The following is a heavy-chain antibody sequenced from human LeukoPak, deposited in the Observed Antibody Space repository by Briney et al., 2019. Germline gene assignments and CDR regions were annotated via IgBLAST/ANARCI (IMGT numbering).Heavy chain of an antibody. J-gene: IGHJ4*02. D-gene: IGHD1-14*01. CDR1: GFTVITNH. CDR3: ARGVEPLAANTLAY. Sequence: PGGSLTLSCAASGFTVITNHMTWVRQAPGKGLEWVSDLYSDGNTKYADSVQGRFTISRDNSKNTLYLEMNSLSPDDTAVYYCARGVEPLAANTLAYWGQGTLVTVSS. CDR2: LYSDGNT. V-gene: IGHV3-53*01.